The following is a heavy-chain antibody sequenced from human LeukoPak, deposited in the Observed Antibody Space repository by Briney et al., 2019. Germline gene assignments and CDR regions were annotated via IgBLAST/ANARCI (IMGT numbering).Heavy chain of an antibody. CDR1: GYTLTELS. J-gene: IGHJ5*02. Sequence: ASVKVSCKVSGYTLTELSMHWVRQAPGKGLEWMGGFDPEDGETIYAQKFQGRVTMTEDTSTDTAYMQLSSLRSEDTAVYYCATTPGKWELLRWSAYWFDPWGQGTLVTVSS. D-gene: IGHD1-26*01. V-gene: IGHV1-24*01. CDR2: FDPEDGET. CDR3: ATTPGKWELLRWSAYWFDP.